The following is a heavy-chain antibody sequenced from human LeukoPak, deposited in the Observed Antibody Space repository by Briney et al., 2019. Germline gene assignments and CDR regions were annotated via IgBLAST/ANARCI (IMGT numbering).Heavy chain of an antibody. Sequence: SETLSLTCIVSGASISSYYWSWIRQPPGQGLEWIGYIYTDGSTKYNPSLKSRVTISMDTSENQISLKLRSVTAADTAVYYCAKKQWGSGYLDPWGPGTLVTVSS. CDR2: IYTDGST. J-gene: IGHJ5*02. CDR1: GASISSYY. D-gene: IGHD3-10*01. CDR3: AKKQWGSGYLDP. V-gene: IGHV4-4*08.